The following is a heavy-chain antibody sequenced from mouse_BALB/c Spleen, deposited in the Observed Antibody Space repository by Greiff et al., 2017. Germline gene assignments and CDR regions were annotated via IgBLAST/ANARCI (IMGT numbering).Heavy chain of an antibody. CDR2: IDPETGGT. J-gene: IGHJ4*01. D-gene: IGHD2-3*01. V-gene: IGHV1-15*01. CDR1: GYTFTDYE. Sequence: VQLQQSGAELVRPGASVTLSCKASGYTFTDYEMHWVKQTPVHGLEWIGAIDPETGGTAYNQKFKGKATLTADKSTSTDCMELRSLTSEDSAVCYCTRRGSYDGYYYAMDYWGQGTSVTVSS. CDR3: TRRGSYDGYYYAMDY.